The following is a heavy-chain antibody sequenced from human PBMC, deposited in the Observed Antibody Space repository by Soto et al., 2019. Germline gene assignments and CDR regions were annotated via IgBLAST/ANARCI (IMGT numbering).Heavy chain of an antibody. D-gene: IGHD2-15*01. J-gene: IGHJ6*02. CDR3: SRHITSGTPNYNYGMDV. Sequence: SETLSLTCSVSGGSISSIRYYWGWNRQPPGKGLEWIGSIYYSGSTYYNPSLKSRVTIYVEASMHQVTRELSSVTAADTAVYYSSRHITSGTPNYNYGMDVGCQCTTVTVSS. CDR2: IYYSGST. V-gene: IGHV4-39*01. CDR1: GGSISSIRYY.